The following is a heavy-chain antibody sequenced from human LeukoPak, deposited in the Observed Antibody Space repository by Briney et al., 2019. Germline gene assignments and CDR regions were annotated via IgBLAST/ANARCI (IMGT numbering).Heavy chain of an antibody. J-gene: IGHJ6*03. D-gene: IGHD2-15*01. CDR1: GGSFSGYY. CDR2: INPRGST. CDR3: ARETKLLANPQYYFFMDV. Sequence: PSETLSLTCAINGGSFSGYYVTWIRQAPGKGLEWIGEINPRGSTIHNPSLKSRVTISFDTSKNQFSLKLSSVTAADTAVYYCARETKLLANPQYYFFMDVWGKGTTVTVSS. V-gene: IGHV4-34*01.